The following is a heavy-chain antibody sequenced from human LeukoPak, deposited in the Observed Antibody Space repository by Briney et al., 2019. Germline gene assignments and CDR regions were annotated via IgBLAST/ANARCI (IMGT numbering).Heavy chain of an antibody. CDR1: GFTFSSYG. Sequence: GGSLRLSCAASGFTFSSYGMHWVRQAPGKGLEWVSGITGSGDTTFYADSVKARFTISRDNSRSTLSLQMDSLTAEDTATYHCAKDYPTAPSVTAPLFDSWGQGILVTVSS. V-gene: IGHV3-23*01. CDR3: AKDYPTAPSVTAPLFDS. D-gene: IGHD2-21*02. J-gene: IGHJ4*02. CDR2: ITGSGDTT.